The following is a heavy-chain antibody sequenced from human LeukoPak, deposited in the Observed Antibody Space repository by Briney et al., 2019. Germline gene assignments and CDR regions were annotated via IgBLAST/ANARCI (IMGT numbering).Heavy chain of an antibody. CDR2: IYSGSST. Sequence: GGSLRLSCAASGFTVSSNYMSWVRQAPGKGLEWVSVIYSGSSTYYADSVKGRFTISRDNSKNTLYLQMNSLRAEDTAVYYCARFVSSYGSYYFDYWGQGTLVTVSS. D-gene: IGHD5-18*01. J-gene: IGHJ4*02. V-gene: IGHV3-66*01. CDR3: ARFVSSYGSYYFDY. CDR1: GFTVSSNY.